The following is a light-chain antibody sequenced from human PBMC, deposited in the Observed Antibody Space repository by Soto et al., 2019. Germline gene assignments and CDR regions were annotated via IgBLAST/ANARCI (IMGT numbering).Light chain of an antibody. CDR2: GAS. Sequence: DILLTQSPATLSVSPGESATLSCRVSLSIDSNLAWYQQKPGQAPRLLIYGASTRATGVPARFSGSGSGTEFTLAISSLQSEDFAVYYCQQYNNWPPITFGPGTKVDIK. V-gene: IGKV3-15*01. CDR1: LSIDSN. J-gene: IGKJ3*01. CDR3: QQYNNWPPIT.